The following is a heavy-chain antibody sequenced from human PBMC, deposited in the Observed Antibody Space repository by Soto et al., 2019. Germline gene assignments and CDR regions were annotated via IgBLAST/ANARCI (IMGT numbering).Heavy chain of an antibody. J-gene: IGHJ2*01. CDR1: VFTFSLYD. V-gene: IGHV3-13*01. Sequence: WGSLRVSCASSVFTFSLYDMPWVRQPTGKGLDWVSAITPTGETHYPDSVKGRFTISREHAKSSLALHMNNLSGEDTAVYFCARVFWSGPYPHWYFDVWGRGTLVPVSS. CDR3: ARVFWSGPYPHWYFDV. D-gene: IGHD3-3*01. CDR2: ITPTGET.